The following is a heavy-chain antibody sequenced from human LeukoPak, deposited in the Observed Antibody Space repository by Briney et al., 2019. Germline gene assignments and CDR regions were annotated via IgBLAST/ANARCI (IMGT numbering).Heavy chain of an antibody. CDR3: ARELTGTRAFDI. V-gene: IGHV3-13*01. Sequence: GGSLRLSCAASGFTFSSYDMHWVRQATGKGLEWVSAIGTAGDTYYPGSVKGRFTISRENAKNSLYLRMNSLRAGDTAVYYCARELTGTRAFDIWGQGTMVTVSS. CDR2: IGTAGDT. D-gene: IGHD1-20*01. CDR1: GFTFSSYD. J-gene: IGHJ3*02.